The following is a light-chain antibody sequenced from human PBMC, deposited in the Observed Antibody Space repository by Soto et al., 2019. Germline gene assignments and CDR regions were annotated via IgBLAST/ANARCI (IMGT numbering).Light chain of an antibody. Sequence: EIVLTQSPATLSLSPGERATLSCRASQSISDYLAWYQQKPGQAPRLLIYAASSRATGIPARFSGSGSGTDFTLTISSLEPEDFAVYYCHQYGISPPRTFGQGTKVDI. CDR2: AAS. CDR3: HQYGISPPRT. J-gene: IGKJ1*01. V-gene: IGKV3-11*01. CDR1: QSISDY.